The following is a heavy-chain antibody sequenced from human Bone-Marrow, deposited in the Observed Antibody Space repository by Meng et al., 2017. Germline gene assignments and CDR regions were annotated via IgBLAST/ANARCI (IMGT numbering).Heavy chain of an antibody. Sequence: ASVKVSCKASGYTFTDYYIHWVRQAPGQGLEWMGWISAYNGNTNYAQKLQGRVTMTTDTSTSTAYMELRSLRSDDTAVYYCARGAYGGYSYGTINFDYWGQGTLVTVSS. CDR3: ARGAYGGYSYGTINFDY. CDR1: GYTFTDYY. V-gene: IGHV1-18*04. J-gene: IGHJ4*02. D-gene: IGHD5-18*01. CDR2: ISAYNGNT.